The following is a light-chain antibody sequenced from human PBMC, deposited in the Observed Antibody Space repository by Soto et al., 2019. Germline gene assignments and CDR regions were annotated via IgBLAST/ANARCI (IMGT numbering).Light chain of an antibody. CDR3: QQSYSTPWT. V-gene: IGKV1-39*01. CDR1: QDVSNY. CDR2: DAS. J-gene: IGKJ1*01. Sequence: DIRMTQSPSSLSASVGDRVTITCQASQDVSNYLNWYQQKLGKAPKLLIYDASNLETGVPSRFSGSGSGTDFTLTISSLQPEDFATYYCQQSYSTPWTFGQGTKVDIK.